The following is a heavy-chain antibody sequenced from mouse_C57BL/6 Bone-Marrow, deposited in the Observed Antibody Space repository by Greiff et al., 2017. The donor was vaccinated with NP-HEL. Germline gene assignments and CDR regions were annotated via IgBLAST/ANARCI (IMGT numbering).Heavy chain of an antibody. Sequence: VKLMESGPELVKPGASVKISCKASGYAFSSSWMNWVKQRPGKGLEWIGRIYPGDGATNYNGKFKGKATLTADKSSRTAYMQLSSLTSEDSAVYFCARDYGSSLDYWGQGTTLTVSS. CDR1: GYAFSSSW. CDR3: ARDYGSSLDY. CDR2: IYPGDGAT. V-gene: IGHV1-82*01. D-gene: IGHD1-1*01. J-gene: IGHJ2*01.